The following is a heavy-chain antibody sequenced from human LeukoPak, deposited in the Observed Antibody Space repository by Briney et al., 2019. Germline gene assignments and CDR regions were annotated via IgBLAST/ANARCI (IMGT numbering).Heavy chain of an antibody. D-gene: IGHD3-10*01. V-gene: IGHV1-46*01. CDR2: INPSGGST. CDR1: GYTFTSYY. Sequence: GASVKVSCKASGYTFTSYYMHWVRQAPGQGLEWMGIINPSGGSTSYAQKFQGRVTMTEDTSTDTAYMELSSLRSEDTAVYYCATTLGPFGELHYRGQGTLVTVSS. J-gene: IGHJ4*02. CDR3: ATTLGPFGELHY.